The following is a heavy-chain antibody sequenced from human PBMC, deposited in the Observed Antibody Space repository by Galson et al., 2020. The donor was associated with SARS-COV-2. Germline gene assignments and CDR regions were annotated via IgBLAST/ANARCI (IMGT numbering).Heavy chain of an antibody. CDR3: ARDKGRGYSYGYWGY. Sequence: GGSLRLSCAASGFTFSSSSMNWVRQAPGKGLEWVSSISSSSSYIYYADSVKGRFTISRDNAKNSLYLQMNSLRAEDTAVYYCARDKGRGYSYGYWGYWGQGTLVTVSS. D-gene: IGHD5-18*01. J-gene: IGHJ4*02. CDR2: ISSSSSYI. CDR1: GFTFSSSS. V-gene: IGHV3-21*01.